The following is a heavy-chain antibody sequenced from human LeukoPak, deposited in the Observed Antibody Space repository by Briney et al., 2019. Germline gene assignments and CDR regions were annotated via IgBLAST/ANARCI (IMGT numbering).Heavy chain of an antibody. D-gene: IGHD6-6*01. Sequence: PGGSLRLSCAASGFTFDDYAMHWVRQAPGKGLEWVSLISGDGGSTYYADSVKGRFTISRDNSKNSLYLQMNSLRTEDTASYYCAKDGSIAAPFDYWGQGTLVTVSS. CDR3: AKDGSIAAPFDY. J-gene: IGHJ4*02. CDR2: ISGDGGST. V-gene: IGHV3-43*02. CDR1: GFTFDDYA.